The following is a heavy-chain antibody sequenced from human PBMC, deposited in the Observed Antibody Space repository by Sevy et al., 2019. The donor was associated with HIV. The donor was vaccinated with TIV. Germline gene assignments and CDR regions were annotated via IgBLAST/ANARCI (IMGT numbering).Heavy chain of an antibody. CDR2: IFRSGGVT. Sequence: GGSLRLSCAASGFTFSNYAMNWVRQAPGKGLEWVSTIFRSGGVTYYADSVKGRCTISRDNFKNTLNLQMHSLRAEDTAVYYCGGGRYDSSGSFDAFDIWGQGTMVTVSS. V-gene: IGHV3-23*01. CDR3: GGGRYDSSGSFDAFDI. CDR1: GFTFSNYA. J-gene: IGHJ3*02. D-gene: IGHD3-22*01.